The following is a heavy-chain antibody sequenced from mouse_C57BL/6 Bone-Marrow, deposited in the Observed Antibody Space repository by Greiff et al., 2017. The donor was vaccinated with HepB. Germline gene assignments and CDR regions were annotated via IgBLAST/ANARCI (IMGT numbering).Heavy chain of an antibody. D-gene: IGHD1-2*01. J-gene: IGHJ2*01. CDR1: GYTFTSYW. Sequence: QVQLQQPGAELVMPGASVKLSCKASGYTFTSYWMHWVKQRPGQGLEWIGEIDPSDSYTNYNQKFKGKSTLTVDKSSSTAYMQLSSLTSEDSAVYYWARSLGVFDYWGQGTTLTVSS. CDR3: ARSLGVFDY. CDR2: IDPSDSYT. V-gene: IGHV1-69*01.